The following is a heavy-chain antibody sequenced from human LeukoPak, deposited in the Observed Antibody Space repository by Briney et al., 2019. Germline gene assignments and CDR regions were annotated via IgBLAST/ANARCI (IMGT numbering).Heavy chain of an antibody. CDR3: ARGVEPLAANTLAY. D-gene: IGHD1-14*01. V-gene: IGHV3-53*01. CDR2: LYSDGNT. Sequence: PGGSLRLSCAACVFTDIPNDITWVRQAPGRGVEWVSDLYSDGNTKYADSVQGRFTISRDNSKNTLYLEMNSLSPDDTAVYYCARGVEPLAANTLAYWGQGTLVTVSS. CDR1: VFTDIPND. J-gene: IGHJ4*02.